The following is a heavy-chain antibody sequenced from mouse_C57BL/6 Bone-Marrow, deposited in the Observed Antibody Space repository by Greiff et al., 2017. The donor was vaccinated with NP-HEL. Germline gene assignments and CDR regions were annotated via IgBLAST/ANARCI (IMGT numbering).Heavy chain of an antibody. V-gene: IGHV1-52*01. CDR2: IDPSDSET. Sequence: QVQLQQPGAELVRPGSSVKLSCKASGYTFTSYWMHWVKQRPIQGLEWIGNIDPSDSETHYNQKFKDKATLTVDKSSSTAYMQLSSLTSEDSAVYDGARDYYGSSYPWYCDVWGTGTTVTVSS. D-gene: IGHD1-1*01. J-gene: IGHJ1*03. CDR1: GYTFTSYW. CDR3: ARDYYGSSYPWYCDV.